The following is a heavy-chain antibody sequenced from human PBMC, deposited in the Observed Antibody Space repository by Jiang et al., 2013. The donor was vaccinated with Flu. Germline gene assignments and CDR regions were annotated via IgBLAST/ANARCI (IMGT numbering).Heavy chain of an antibody. CDR3: ARASTQYDAFDI. J-gene: IGHJ3*02. CDR2: IIPIFHTP. V-gene: IGHV1-69*01. CDR1: GGTFNNYA. Sequence: SGAEVRKPGSSVKVSCKASGGTFNNYAISWVRQAPGQGLQWMGGIIPIFHTPYYAQNFQGRVTITADESTSTVYMELSSLRSEDTAVYFCARASTQYDAFDIWGQGTMVTVSS.